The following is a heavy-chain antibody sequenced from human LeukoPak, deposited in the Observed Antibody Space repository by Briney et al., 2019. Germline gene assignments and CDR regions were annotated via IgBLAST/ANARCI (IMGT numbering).Heavy chain of an antibody. V-gene: IGHV1-3*01. CDR1: GYTFTSYA. Sequence: ASVKVSCKASGYTFTSYAMHWVRQAPGQRLEWMGWINAGNGNTKYSQKFQGRVTITRDTSASTAYMELSSLRSEDTAVYYCARDNNWTNGKMNYYYYYGMDVWGQGTTVTVSS. J-gene: IGHJ6*02. CDR2: INAGNGNT. CDR3: ARDNNWTNGKMNYYYYYGMDV. D-gene: IGHD1/OR15-1a*01.